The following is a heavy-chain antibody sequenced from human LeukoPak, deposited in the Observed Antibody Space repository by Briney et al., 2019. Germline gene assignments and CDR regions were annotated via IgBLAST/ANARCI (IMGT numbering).Heavy chain of an antibody. CDR1: GYTFTSYG. CDR2: ISAYNGNT. D-gene: IGHD3-22*01. CDR3: ASSLGLRDGSGSPFDY. J-gene: IGHJ4*02. V-gene: IGHV1-18*01. Sequence: GASVKVSCKASGYTFTSYGISWVRQAPGQGLEWMGWISAYNGNTNYAQKLQGRVTMTTDTSTSTAYMELRSLRSDDTAVYYCASSLGLRDGSGSPFDYWGQGTLVTVSS.